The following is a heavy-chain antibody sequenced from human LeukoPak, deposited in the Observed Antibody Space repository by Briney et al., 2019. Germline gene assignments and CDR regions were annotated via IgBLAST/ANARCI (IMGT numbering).Heavy chain of an antibody. J-gene: IGHJ4*01. CDR2: IYSSGSA. CDR3: ARDRSSYAKGHYDY. V-gene: IGHV4-39*07. Sequence: SETLSLTCTVSGGSISSNNYYWAWIHQPPGKGLEWIGSIYSSGSASYNPSLKSRVSIVLDTSKNQFSLKVTSVTAADTAVYYCARDRSSYAKGHYDYWGQGTLVTVSS. CDR1: GGSISSNNYY. D-gene: IGHD6-6*01.